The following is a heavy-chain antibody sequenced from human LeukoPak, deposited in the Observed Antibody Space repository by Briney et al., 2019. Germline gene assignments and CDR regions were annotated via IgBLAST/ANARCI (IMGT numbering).Heavy chain of an antibody. V-gene: IGHV1-2*02. CDR3: ARALRGGIITMIVVVTLEVDY. D-gene: IGHD3-22*01. CDR2: INPNSGGA. CDR1: EYTFTGYS. J-gene: IGHJ4*02. Sequence: ASVKVSCKASEYTFTGYSMHWVRQAPGQGLEWMGWINPNSGGANYAQKFQGRVTMTRDTSISTVYMELSRLRAEDTAVYYCARALRGGIITMIVVVTLEVDYWGQGTLVTVSS.